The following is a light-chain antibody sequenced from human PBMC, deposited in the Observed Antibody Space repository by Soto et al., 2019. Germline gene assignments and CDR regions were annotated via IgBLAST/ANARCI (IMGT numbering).Light chain of an antibody. Sequence: QSVLTQPRSVSGSPGQSVTISCTGTSSDVGGYNYVSWYQQHPGKAPKLMIYAVNKRPSGVPDRFSGSKSGNTASLTISGLQADDEADYYCCSSAGNLFVFGSGTKLTV. CDR1: SSDVGGYNY. CDR3: CSSAGNLFV. J-gene: IGLJ1*01. V-gene: IGLV2-11*01. CDR2: AVN.